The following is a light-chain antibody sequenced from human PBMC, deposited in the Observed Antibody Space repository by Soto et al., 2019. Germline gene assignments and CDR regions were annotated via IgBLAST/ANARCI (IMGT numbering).Light chain of an antibody. J-gene: IGLJ1*01. V-gene: IGLV2-14*01. CDR1: SSDIGGYNY. CDR3: SSYTSSSTYV. Sequence: QSALTQPASVSGSPGQSITISCTGTSSDIGGYNYVSWYQRHPGKVPKLIIYEVTSRPSGGSHRFSGSKSGNTASLTISGLQAEDEGDYYCSSYTSSSTYVFGTGTKVTVL. CDR2: EVT.